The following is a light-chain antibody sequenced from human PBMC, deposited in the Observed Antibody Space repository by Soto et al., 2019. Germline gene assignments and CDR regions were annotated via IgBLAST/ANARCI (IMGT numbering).Light chain of an antibody. CDR1: QGISSY. CDR2: AAS. V-gene: IGKV1-8*01. J-gene: IGKJ2*01. Sequence: AIRMTQSPSSLSASTGDRVTITCRASQGISSYLAWYQQKPGKAPKLLIYAASTLQSGVPSRFSGSGSGTDFTLTISCLQSEDFATCYCQQYYSYPQTFGQGTKLEIK. CDR3: QQYYSYPQT.